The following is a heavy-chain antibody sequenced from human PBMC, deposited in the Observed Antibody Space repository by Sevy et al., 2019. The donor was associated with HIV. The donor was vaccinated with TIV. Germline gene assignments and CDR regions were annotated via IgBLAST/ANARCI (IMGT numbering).Heavy chain of an antibody. CDR2: IKCDGSNK. D-gene: IGHD2-15*01. J-gene: IGHJ4*02. V-gene: IGHV3-30*02. Sequence: GGSLRLSCAASGFSFSSYGMHWVRQAPGKGLEWMSYIKCDGSNKDYADSVKGRFTISRDNSKNTLYLQMNSLRVEDTAVFYCRKEGGSAGVDHWGQGTLVTVSS. CDR1: GFSFSSYG. CDR3: RKEGGSAGVDH.